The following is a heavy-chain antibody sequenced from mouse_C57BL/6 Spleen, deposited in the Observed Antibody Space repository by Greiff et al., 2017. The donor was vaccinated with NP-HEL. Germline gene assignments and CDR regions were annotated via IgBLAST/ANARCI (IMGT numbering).Heavy chain of an antibody. CDR2: IDPSDSYT. J-gene: IGHJ2*01. V-gene: IGHV1-69*01. D-gene: IGHD1-1*01. CDR1: GYTFTSYW. Sequence: QVQLQQPGAELVMPGASVKLSCKASGYTFTSYWMHWVKQRPGQGLEWIGEIDPSDSYTNYNQKFKGKSTLTVDKSSSTAYMQLSSLTSEDPAVYYCAREGVTTVVTTPYFDYWGQGTTLTVSS. CDR3: AREGVTTVVTTPYFDY.